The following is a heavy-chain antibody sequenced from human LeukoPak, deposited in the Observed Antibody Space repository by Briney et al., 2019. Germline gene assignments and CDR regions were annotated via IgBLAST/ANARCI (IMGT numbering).Heavy chain of an antibody. V-gene: IGHV4-59*01. CDR2: IHYSGST. Sequence: PSETLSLTCTVSGGSISSYYWSWIRQPPGKGLEWIGYIHYSGSTNYNPSLKSRVTISVDTSKNQFSLKLSSVTAADTAVYYCARILVGYSSSYAAFDIWGQGTMVTVSS. CDR1: GGSISSYY. D-gene: IGHD6-13*01. J-gene: IGHJ3*02. CDR3: ARILVGYSSSYAAFDI.